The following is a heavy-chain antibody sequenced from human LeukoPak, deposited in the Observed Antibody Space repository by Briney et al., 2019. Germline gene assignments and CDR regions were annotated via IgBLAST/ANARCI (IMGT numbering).Heavy chain of an antibody. J-gene: IGHJ4*02. V-gene: IGHV1-2*02. D-gene: IGHD2-2*01. CDR2: INPNSGGT. CDR3: ARGLVVRLESCDY. Sequence: GASVKVSCKASGYTFTGYYMHWVRQAPGQGLEWMGWINPNSGGTNYAQKFQGRVTITRDTSIRTAYMELSRLRSDDTAVYYCARGLVVRLESCDYWGQGTLVTVSS. CDR1: GYTFTGYY.